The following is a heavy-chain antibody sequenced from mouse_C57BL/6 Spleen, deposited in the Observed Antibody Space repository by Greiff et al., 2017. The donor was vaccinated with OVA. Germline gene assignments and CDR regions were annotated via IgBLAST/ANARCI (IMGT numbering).Heavy chain of an antibody. Sequence: VQLQESGPELVKPGASVKISCKASGYAFSSSWMNWVKQRPGKGLEWIGRIYPGDGDTNYNGKFKGKATLTADKSSSTAYMQLSSLTSEDSAVYFCAREQLRLPYYFDDWGQGTTLTVSS. D-gene: IGHD3-2*02. V-gene: IGHV1-82*01. CDR3: AREQLRLPYYFDD. CDR2: IYPGDGDT. J-gene: IGHJ2*01. CDR1: GYAFSSSW.